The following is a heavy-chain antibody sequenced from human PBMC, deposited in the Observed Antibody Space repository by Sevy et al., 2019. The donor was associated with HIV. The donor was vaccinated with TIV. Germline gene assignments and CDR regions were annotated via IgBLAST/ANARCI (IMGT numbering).Heavy chain of an antibody. J-gene: IGHJ4*02. V-gene: IGHV1-18*04. CDR2: ISAYNGNT. CDR3: AKDRGYCSVGNCYSDS. D-gene: IGHD2-15*01. CDR1: GYTFTNYG. Sequence: ASVKVSCKASGYTFTNYGISWVRQAPGQGIEWMGWISAYNGNTNYAQSLQGRVTMTTDTSTNTAYMELRSLRSDDTAVYFCAKDRGYCSVGNCYSDSLGQGTLVTVSS.